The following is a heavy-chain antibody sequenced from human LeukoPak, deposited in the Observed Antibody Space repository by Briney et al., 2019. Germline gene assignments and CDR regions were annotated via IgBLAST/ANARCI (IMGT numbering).Heavy chain of an antibody. Sequence: GGSLRLSCAASGFTFSSYSMNWVRQAPGKGLEWVSSISSSSSYIYYADSVKGRFTISRDNAKNSLYLQMNSLRAEDTAVYYCARALTGTTEGLDYWGQGTLVTVSS. D-gene: IGHD1-20*01. CDR2: ISSSSSYI. V-gene: IGHV3-21*01. J-gene: IGHJ4*02. CDR3: ARALTGTTEGLDY. CDR1: GFTFSSYS.